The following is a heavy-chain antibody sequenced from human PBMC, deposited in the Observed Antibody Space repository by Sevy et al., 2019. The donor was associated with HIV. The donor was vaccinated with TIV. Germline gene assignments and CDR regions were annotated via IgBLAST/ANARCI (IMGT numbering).Heavy chain of an antibody. CDR1: GFTFSSYA. J-gene: IGHJ4*02. CDR2: ISYDGSNK. CDR3: ARDPTYSGSPYYFDY. V-gene: IGHV3-30-3*01. D-gene: IGHD1-26*01. Sequence: GGSLRLSCAASGFTFSSYAMHWVRQAPGKGLEWVAVISYDGSNKYYADSVKGRFTISRDNSKNTLYLQMNSLRAEDTAVYYCARDPTYSGSPYYFDYWGQGTLVPVSS.